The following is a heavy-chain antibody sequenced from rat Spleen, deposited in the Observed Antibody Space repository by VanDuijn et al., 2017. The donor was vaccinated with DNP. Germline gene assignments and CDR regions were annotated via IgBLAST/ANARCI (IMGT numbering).Heavy chain of an antibody. CDR2: INSAGTT. CDR1: GYSITSSYR. J-gene: IGHJ2*01. CDR3: ARWGDYFDY. V-gene: IGHV3-3*01. Sequence: EVQLQESGPGLVKPSQSLSLTCSVTGYSITSSYRWNWIRKFPGNKLEWMGYINSAGTTYYNPSLKSRISITRDTSKNQFFLQLNSVTSEDTATYYCARWGDYFDYWGQGVMVTVSS.